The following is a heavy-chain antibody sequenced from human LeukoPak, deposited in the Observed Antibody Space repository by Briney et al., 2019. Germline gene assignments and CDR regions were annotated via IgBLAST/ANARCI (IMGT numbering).Heavy chain of an antibody. D-gene: IGHD3-22*01. CDR1: GFTFSSYW. V-gene: IGHV3-7*01. CDR2: IKQDGSEK. J-gene: IGHJ4*02. Sequence: GGSLRPSCAASGFTFSSYWMSWVRQAPGKGLEWVANIKQDGSEKYYVDSVKGRFTISRDNAKNSLYLQMNSLRAEDTAVYYCARLYYDSSGSFAYWGQGTLVTVSS. CDR3: ARLYYDSSGSFAY.